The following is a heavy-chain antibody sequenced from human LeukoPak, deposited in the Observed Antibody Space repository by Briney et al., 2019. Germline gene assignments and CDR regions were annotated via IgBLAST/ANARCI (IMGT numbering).Heavy chain of an antibody. Sequence: SEALSLTCTVSGGSLSSYYWSWIRQPPGKGLEWIGYIYYSGSTNYNPSLKSRVTISVDTSKNQFSLKLSSVTAADTAVYYCARHCGNLDWFDPWGQGTLVTVSS. CDR3: ARHCGNLDWFDP. CDR1: GGSLSSYY. CDR2: IYYSGST. D-gene: IGHD1-14*01. V-gene: IGHV4-59*08. J-gene: IGHJ5*02.